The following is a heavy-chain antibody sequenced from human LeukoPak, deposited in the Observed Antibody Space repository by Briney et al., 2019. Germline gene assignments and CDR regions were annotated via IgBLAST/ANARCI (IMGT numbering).Heavy chain of an antibody. D-gene: IGHD3-22*01. CDR1: GYSFSNYA. CDR3: AKEVTLIVVARSYFDY. CDR2: LNTGTGNT. V-gene: IGHV1-3*04. J-gene: IGHJ4*02. Sequence: GASVKVPCKASGYSFSNYAIHWVRQAPGQRPEWMGWLNTGTGNTRYSQRFQGRVTITRDTSANTVYMELSSLTSEDTAVYYCAKEVTLIVVARSYFDYWGQGTLVTVSS.